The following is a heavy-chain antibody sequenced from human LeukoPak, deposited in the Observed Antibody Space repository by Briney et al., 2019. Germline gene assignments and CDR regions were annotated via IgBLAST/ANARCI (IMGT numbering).Heavy chain of an antibody. V-gene: IGHV1-2*02. CDR2: INPNSGGT. Sequence: ASVKVSCKASGYTFTGYYMHWVRQAPGQGLEWMGWINPNSGGTNYAQKFQGRVTMTRDTSISTAYMELSRLRSDDTAVYYCARRVSGYDRGGRYYYSYMDVWGKGTTVTVSS. J-gene: IGHJ6*03. CDR3: ARRVSGYDRGGRYYYSYMDV. CDR1: GYTFTGYY. D-gene: IGHD5-12*01.